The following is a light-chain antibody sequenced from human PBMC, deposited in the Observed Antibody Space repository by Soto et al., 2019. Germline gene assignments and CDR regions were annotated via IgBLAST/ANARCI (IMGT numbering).Light chain of an antibody. Sequence: QSVLTQPHSASGTPGQRGTISCSGSSSKIGTSSVHWFQQLPGTAPKLLISTTNQRPSGVPERFSGSKSGTSASLAISWLHSEDEADYYCAAWDDSLNGHVFGTGTKVTVL. CDR3: AAWDDSLNGHV. J-gene: IGLJ1*01. V-gene: IGLV1-44*01. CDR1: SSKIGTSS. CDR2: TTN.